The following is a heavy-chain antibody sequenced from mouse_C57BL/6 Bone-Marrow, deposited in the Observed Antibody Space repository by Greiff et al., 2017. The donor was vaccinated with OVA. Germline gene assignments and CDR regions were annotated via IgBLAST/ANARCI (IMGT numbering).Heavy chain of an antibody. CDR2: IGPGSGST. CDR1: GYTFTDYY. Sequence: VQLQQSGAELVKPGASVKISCKASGYTFTDYYINWVKQRPGQGLEWIGKIGPGSGSTNYNEKFKGKATLTADKSSSTAYMQLSSLTSEDSAVYFCARYYSCISSNFAMNNGGQEPSVTVSS. D-gene: IGHD1-1*01. J-gene: IGHJ4*01. CDR3: ARYYSCISSNFAMNN. V-gene: IGHV1-77*01.